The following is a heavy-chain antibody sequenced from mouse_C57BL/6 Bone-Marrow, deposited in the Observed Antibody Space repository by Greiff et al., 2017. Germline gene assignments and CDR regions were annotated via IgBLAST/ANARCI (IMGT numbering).Heavy chain of an antibody. CDR2: FYIGNDYT. D-gene: IGHD2-2*01. Sequence: VQLQQSGAELVRPGSSVKMSCKTSGYTFTSYGINWVKQRPGQGLEWIGYFYIGNDYTEYNDKFKGKATLTSDTSSSTAYLQLSSLTSDDSAFYFCARERGYDEWYFDVWGTGTTVTVSS. V-gene: IGHV1-58*01. J-gene: IGHJ1*03. CDR3: ARERGYDEWYFDV. CDR1: GYTFTSYG.